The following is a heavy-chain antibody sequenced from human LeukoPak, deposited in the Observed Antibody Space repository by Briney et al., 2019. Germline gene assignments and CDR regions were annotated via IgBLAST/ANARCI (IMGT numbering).Heavy chain of an antibody. D-gene: IGHD3-9*01. CDR3: TTDPWGYFDWLYYRNY. CDR2: IKSKTDGGTT. J-gene: IGHJ4*02. Sequence: NPGGSLRLSCAASGFTFSSHSMNWVRQAPGKGLEWVGRIKSKTDGGTTDYAAPVKGRFTISRDDSKNTLYLQMNSLKTEDTAVYYCTTDPWGYFDWLYYRNYWGQGTLVTVSS. V-gene: IGHV3-15*07. CDR1: GFTFSSHS.